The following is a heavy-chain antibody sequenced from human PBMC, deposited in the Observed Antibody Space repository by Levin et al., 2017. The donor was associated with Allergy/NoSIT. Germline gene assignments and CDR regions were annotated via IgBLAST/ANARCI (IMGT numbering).Heavy chain of an antibody. CDR2: IRGRGITT. Sequence: GESLKISCAASGFTFSNYAMSWVRLAPGKGLEWVSAIRGRGITTYYADSVKGRFTISRDNSKNTLYLQMNSLRVEDTAVYYCAISSGWYRPTGAFDNWGQGTLVTVSS. CDR1: GFTFSNYA. CDR3: AISSGWYRPTGAFDN. J-gene: IGHJ4*02. V-gene: IGHV3-23*01. D-gene: IGHD6-19*01.